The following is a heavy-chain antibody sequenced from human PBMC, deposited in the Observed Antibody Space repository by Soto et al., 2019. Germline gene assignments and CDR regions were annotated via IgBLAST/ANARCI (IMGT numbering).Heavy chain of an antibody. Sequence: QVQLVQSGAEVKKPGASVKVSCKASGYTFTSYAMHWVRQAPGQRLEWMGWINAGNGNTKYSQKFQGRVTITRDTSASTAYMELNSLRSEDTAVYYCARDLEGYYDYWGQGTLVTVSS. J-gene: IGHJ4*02. CDR1: GYTFTSYA. V-gene: IGHV1-3*01. CDR3: ARDLEGYYDY. D-gene: IGHD1-1*01. CDR2: INAGNGNT.